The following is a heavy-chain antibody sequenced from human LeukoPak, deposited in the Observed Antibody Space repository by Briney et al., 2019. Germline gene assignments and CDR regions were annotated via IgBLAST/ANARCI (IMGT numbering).Heavy chain of an antibody. D-gene: IGHD4-17*01. Sequence: GGSLRLSCAASGFTFSSYAMSWVRQAPGRGLEWVSAISGSGGSTYYADSVKGRFTISRDNSKNTLYLQMNSLRAEDTAVYYCAKDRVTTVTKYYYYMDVWGKGTPVTVSS. CDR3: AKDRVTTVTKYYYYMDV. CDR1: GFTFSSYA. J-gene: IGHJ6*03. V-gene: IGHV3-23*01. CDR2: ISGSGGST.